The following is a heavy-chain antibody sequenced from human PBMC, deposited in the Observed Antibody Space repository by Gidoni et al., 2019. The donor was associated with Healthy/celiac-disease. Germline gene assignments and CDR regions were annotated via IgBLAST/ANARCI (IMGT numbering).Heavy chain of an antibody. D-gene: IGHD6-13*01. CDR2: IYYSGST. J-gene: IGHJ4*02. Sequence: QLQLQESGPRLVKPSETLSLTCTVSGGSIRSSSYYWGWIRQPPGKGLEWIGSIYYSGSTYYNPSLKSRVTISVDTSKNQFSLKLSSVTAADTAVYYCARRGRYSSSWYGLVDYWGQGTLVTVSS. CDR1: GGSIRSSSYY. CDR3: ARRGRYSSSWYGLVDY. V-gene: IGHV4-39*01.